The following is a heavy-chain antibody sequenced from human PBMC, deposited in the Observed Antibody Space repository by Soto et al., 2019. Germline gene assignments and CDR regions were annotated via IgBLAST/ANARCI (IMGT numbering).Heavy chain of an antibody. Sequence: QVQLVESGGGLVKPGGSLRLSCAASGFTFSDYYMSWIRQAPGKGLDWVSYISSSSSNTKYVDSVKGRFTISRDNAKNSLYLQMNSLRADDTAVYYCARDVYRYSSSSPEDVWGQGTTVTVSS. CDR3: ARDVYRYSSSSPEDV. CDR1: GFTFSDYY. V-gene: IGHV3-11*06. D-gene: IGHD6-6*01. CDR2: ISSSSSNT. J-gene: IGHJ6*02.